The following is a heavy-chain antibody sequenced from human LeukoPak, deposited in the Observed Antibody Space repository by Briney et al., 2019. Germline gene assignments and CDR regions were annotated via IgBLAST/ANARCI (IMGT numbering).Heavy chain of an antibody. V-gene: IGHV1-2*02. J-gene: IGHJ4*02. D-gene: IGHD1-14*01. CDR2: INPNSSDT. Sequence: GASVKVSCKASGYTFTGYYMHWVRQAPGQGLEWMGWINPNSSDTNYAQKFQGRVTMTRDTSINTAYMELTSLRSEDTAVYYCATSPGYDYWGQGTLVTVSS. CDR3: ATSPGYDY. CDR1: GYTFTGYY.